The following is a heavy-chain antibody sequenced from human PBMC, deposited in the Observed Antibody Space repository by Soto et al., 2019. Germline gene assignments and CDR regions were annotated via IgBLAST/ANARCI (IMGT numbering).Heavy chain of an antibody. J-gene: IGHJ5*02. CDR3: ARDRSQAYGDYDLGWFDP. CDR2: IYSGGST. V-gene: IGHV3-66*01. Sequence: GGSLRLSCAASGFTVSSNYMSWVRQAPGKGLEWVSVIYSGGSTYYADSVKGRFTISRDNSKNTLYLQMNSLRAEDTAVYYCARDRSQAYGDYDLGWFDPWGQGTLVTVSS. CDR1: GFTVSSNY. D-gene: IGHD4-17*01.